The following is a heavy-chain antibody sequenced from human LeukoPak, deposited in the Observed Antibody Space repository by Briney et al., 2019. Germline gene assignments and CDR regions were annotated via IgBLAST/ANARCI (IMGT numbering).Heavy chain of an antibody. V-gene: IGHV3-7*04. J-gene: IGHJ4*02. D-gene: IGHD6-13*01. CDR1: GFTFSDYW. CDR3: TRALSSWSDYFDY. Sequence: SGGSLRLSCEASGFTFSDYWMSWVRQAPGKGLEWVAIIKEDGSEKFYVGSVKGRFTISRDNAKNSLYLQMDNLRAEDTAVYYCTRALSSWSDYFDYWGQGTLVTVSS. CDR2: IKEDGSEK.